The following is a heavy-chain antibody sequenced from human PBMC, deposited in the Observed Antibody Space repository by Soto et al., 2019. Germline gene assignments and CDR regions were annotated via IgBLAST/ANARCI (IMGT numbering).Heavy chain of an antibody. D-gene: IGHD3-3*01. CDR1: GYSFTSYW. CDR3: ARLGRTYYDFWSGPLDV. Sequence: PGESLKISCKGSGYSFTSYWIGWVRQMPGKGLEWMGIIYPGDSDTRYSPSFQGQVTISADKSISTAYLQWSSLKASDTAMYYCARLGRTYYDFWSGPLDVWGQGTTVTVSS. CDR2: IYPGDSDT. V-gene: IGHV5-51*01. J-gene: IGHJ6*02.